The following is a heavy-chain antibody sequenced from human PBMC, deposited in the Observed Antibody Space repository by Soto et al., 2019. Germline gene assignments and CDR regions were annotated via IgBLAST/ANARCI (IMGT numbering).Heavy chain of an antibody. CDR1: GGSFSGYY. D-gene: IGHD3-9*01. CDR2: INDRGSI. CDR3: ARESHDILTGPPWVWYFDL. Sequence: QVQLQQWGAGPLRPLETLSLTCGVSGGSFSGYYWAWIRQSPVKGLEWIGEINDRGSINYNQSLKSRVSISVDTSKNHYSLNLRSVTAADTAVYYCARESHDILTGPPWVWYFDLWGRGTLVTVSS. V-gene: IGHV4-34*01. J-gene: IGHJ2*01.